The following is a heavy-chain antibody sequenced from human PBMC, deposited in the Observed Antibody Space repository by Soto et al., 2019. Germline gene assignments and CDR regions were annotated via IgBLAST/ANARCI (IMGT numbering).Heavy chain of an antibody. Sequence: GGSLRLSCADSGFTFRGDAMSWVRQAPGKGLEWVSAISGSGGSTYYADSVKGRFTISRDNSKNTLYLQMNSLRAEDTAVYYCAKDYYYDSSGYYASRPTFDSWGQGTLVTVSS. CDR2: ISGSGGST. D-gene: IGHD3-22*01. CDR1: GFTFRGDA. V-gene: IGHV3-23*01. J-gene: IGHJ4*02. CDR3: AKDYYYDSSGYYASRPTFDS.